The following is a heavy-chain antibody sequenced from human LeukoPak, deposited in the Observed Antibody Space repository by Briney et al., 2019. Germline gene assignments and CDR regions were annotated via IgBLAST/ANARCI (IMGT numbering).Heavy chain of an antibody. V-gene: IGHV1-69*04. CDR3: ARGRYYHGSGISSNHDDY. CDR2: IIPILGIA. J-gene: IGHJ4*02. D-gene: IGHD3-10*01. Sequence: GASVKVSCKASGGTFSSYAISWVRRAPGQGLEWMGRIIPILGIANYAQRFQGRVTITADKSTSTAYMELSSLRSEDTAVYYCARGRYYHGSGISSNHDDYWGQGTLVTVSS. CDR1: GGTFSSYA.